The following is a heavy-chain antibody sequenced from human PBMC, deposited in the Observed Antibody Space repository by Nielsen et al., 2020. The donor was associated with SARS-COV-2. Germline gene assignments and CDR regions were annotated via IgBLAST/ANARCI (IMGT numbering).Heavy chain of an antibody. V-gene: IGHV3-23*01. D-gene: IGHD3-9*01. J-gene: IGHJ4*02. CDR2: LSGSGGST. CDR3: AKDRPITIFFRPRYFDY. Sequence: GESLTISCAASGFTFISYALSWVRQAPGKGLEWVSALSGSGGSTYYADSVKGRFPISRDNSKKTLYLQMNSLRGEDTAVSYCAKDRPITIFFRPRYFDYWGQGTLVTVSS. CDR1: GFTFISYA.